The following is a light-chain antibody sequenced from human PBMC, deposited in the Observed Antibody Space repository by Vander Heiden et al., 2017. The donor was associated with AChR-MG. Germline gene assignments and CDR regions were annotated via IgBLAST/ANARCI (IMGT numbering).Light chain of an antibody. Sequence: QSALTQTASVSGFPGQPITISCTGSSTDVGGDDYVSWYQQRPGKAPRLLIFEVTKRPSGISNRFSGSKSDNTAFLTISGLQIEDEGDFYCASYTSGNTLVLFGGGTKLTVL. J-gene: IGLJ2*01. CDR1: STDVGGDDY. V-gene: IGLV2-14*03. CDR3: ASYTSGNTLVL. CDR2: EVT.